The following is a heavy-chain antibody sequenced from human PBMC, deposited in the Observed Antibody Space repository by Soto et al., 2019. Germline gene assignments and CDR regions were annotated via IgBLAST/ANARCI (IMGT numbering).Heavy chain of an antibody. Sequence: GGSLRLSCAASGFTFSSYWMHWVRQAPGKGLVWVSRINSDGSSTSYADSVKGRFTISRDNAKNTLYLQMNSLRAEDTAVYYCAREGGYSGYDYFAGYFDYWGQGTLVTVSS. D-gene: IGHD5-12*01. J-gene: IGHJ4*02. CDR3: AREGGYSGYDYFAGYFDY. CDR1: GFTFSSYW. CDR2: INSDGSST. V-gene: IGHV3-74*01.